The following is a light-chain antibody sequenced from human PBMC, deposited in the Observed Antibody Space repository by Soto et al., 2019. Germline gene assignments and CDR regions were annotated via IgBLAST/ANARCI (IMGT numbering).Light chain of an antibody. Sequence: IVLTQSPGTLSVSPGERVILSCRASQTLRNKLAWYQQKPGQAPRLLIYGGFTRATGIPARFNGSGSGTEFTLTINRLQSEDLAIYYCQQHTAWPLTFGPGTKLDLK. CDR3: QQHTAWPLT. V-gene: IGKV3-15*01. CDR2: GGF. J-gene: IGKJ3*01. CDR1: QTLRNK.